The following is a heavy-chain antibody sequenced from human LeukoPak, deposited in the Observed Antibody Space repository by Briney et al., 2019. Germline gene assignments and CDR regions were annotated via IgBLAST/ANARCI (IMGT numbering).Heavy chain of an antibody. Sequence: SETLSLTCTVSGGSISSYYWSWIRQHPGKGLEWIGYIYYSGSTYYNPSLKSRVTISVDTSKNQFSLKLSSVTAADTAVYYCARDFYDSSGYDAFDIWGQGTMVTVSS. CDR2: IYYSGST. CDR3: ARDFYDSSGYDAFDI. J-gene: IGHJ3*02. V-gene: IGHV4-59*06. D-gene: IGHD3-22*01. CDR1: GGSISSYY.